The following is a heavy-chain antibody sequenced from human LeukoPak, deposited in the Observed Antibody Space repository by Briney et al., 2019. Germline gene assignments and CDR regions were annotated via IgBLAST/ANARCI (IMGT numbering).Heavy chain of an antibody. CDR3: ASQLLFGAFDI. CDR1: GFTVSSNY. Sequence: PGGSLRLSCAASGFTVSSNYMSWVRQAPGKGLEWVSVIYSGGSTYYADSVRGRFTISRVNSKNTLYLQMNSLRAEDTAVYYCASQLLFGAFDIWGQGTMVTVSS. CDR2: IYSGGST. J-gene: IGHJ3*02. D-gene: IGHD2-2*01. V-gene: IGHV3-53*01.